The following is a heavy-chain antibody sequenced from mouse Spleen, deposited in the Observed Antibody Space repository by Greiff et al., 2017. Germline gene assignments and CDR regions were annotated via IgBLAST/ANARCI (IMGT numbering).Heavy chain of an antibody. CDR3: ASRTTATYWYFDV. Sequence: VQLQQPGAELVRPGSSVKLSCKASGYTFTSYWMHWVKQRPIQGLEWIGNIDPSDSETHYNQKFKDKATLTVDKSSSTAYMQLSSLTSEDSAVYYCASRTTATYWYFDVWGAGTTVTVSS. CDR1: GYTFTSYW. D-gene: IGHD1-2*01. V-gene: IGHV1-52*01. CDR2: IDPSDSET. J-gene: IGHJ1*01.